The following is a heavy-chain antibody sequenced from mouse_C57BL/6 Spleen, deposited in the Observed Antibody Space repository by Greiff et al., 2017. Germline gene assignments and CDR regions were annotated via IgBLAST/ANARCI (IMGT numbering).Heavy chain of an antibody. J-gene: IGHJ4*01. D-gene: IGHD2-3*01. CDR3: AYDGSTGAMDY. Sequence: QVQLQQPGAELVKPGASVKMSCKASGYTFTSYWITWVQQMPGQGLEWIGDIYPGSGSTNYNEKFKSKATLTVDTSSSTAYMQLSSLTSEDSAVYYCAYDGSTGAMDYWGQGTSVTVSS. V-gene: IGHV1-55*01. CDR2: IYPGSGST. CDR1: GYTFTSYW.